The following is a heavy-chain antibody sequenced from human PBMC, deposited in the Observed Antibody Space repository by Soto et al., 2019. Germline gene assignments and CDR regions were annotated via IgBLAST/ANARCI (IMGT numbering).Heavy chain of an antibody. CDR1: GGSISSGGYS. Sequence: SETLSLTCAVSGGSISSGGYSWSWIRQPPGKGLEWIGYIYHSGSTYYNPSLKSRVTISVDRSKNEFSLKLSSVTAADTAVYYCARDSLLSGYPDYWGQGTLVTVSS. D-gene: IGHD3-22*01. CDR2: IYHSGST. V-gene: IGHV4-30-2*01. CDR3: ARDSLLSGYPDY. J-gene: IGHJ4*02.